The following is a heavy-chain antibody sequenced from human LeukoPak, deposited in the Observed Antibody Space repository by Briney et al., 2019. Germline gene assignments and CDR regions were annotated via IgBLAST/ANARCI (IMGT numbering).Heavy chain of an antibody. CDR2: INHGGST. J-gene: IGHJ4*02. Sequence: SETLSLTCAVYGGSFSGYYWSWIRQPPGKGLEWIGEINHGGSTNYNPSLKSRVTISVDTSKNQFSLKLSSVTAADTAVYYCARWGDDYYDSSGYYYGFDYWGQGTLVTVSS. D-gene: IGHD3-22*01. CDR1: GGSFSGYY. CDR3: ARWGDDYYDSSGYYYGFDY. V-gene: IGHV4-34*01.